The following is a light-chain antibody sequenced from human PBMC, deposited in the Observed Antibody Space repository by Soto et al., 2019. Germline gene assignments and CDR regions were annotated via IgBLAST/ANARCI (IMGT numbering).Light chain of an antibody. CDR3: AAWDDSLSGYV. V-gene: IGLV1-47*01. J-gene: IGLJ1*01. CDR2: RNN. CDR1: SSNIGSNY. Sequence: QSVLAQPPSASGTLGQRVTISCSGSSSNIGSNYVYWYQQLPGTAPKPLIYRNNQRPSGVPDRFSGSKSGTSASLAISGLRSEDEADYYCAAWDDSLSGYVFGTGTKVTVL.